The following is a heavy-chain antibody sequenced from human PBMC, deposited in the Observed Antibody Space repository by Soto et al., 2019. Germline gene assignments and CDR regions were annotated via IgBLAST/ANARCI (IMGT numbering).Heavy chain of an antibody. J-gene: IGHJ4*02. CDR1: GYTFTSYG. V-gene: IGHV1-18*01. CDR2: ISSNNGNT. D-gene: IGHD6-19*01. Sequence: QVQLVQSGAEVKKPGASVKVSCKASGYTFTSYGITWVQKALGKGLGWMGWISSNNGNTNYAQKLQGRVTMTTDTSTSTAYMELRSLRSDDTAVYYCARDQVAVAPDCDYWGQGTLVTVSS. CDR3: ARDQVAVAPDCDY.